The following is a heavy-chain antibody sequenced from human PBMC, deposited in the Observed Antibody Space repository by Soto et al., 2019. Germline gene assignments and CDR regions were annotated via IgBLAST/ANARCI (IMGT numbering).Heavy chain of an antibody. D-gene: IGHD3-10*01. CDR1: GFTFSSNA. CDR3: AKASSVSWGVFDF. Sequence: EVQLLESGGDLVQPGGSLRLSCAASGFTFSSNAMTWFRQAPVKGLEWVSFISANSGTTYFADSVRGRFTISRDNSKNTLFLQMNSLRAEDTAVYYCAKASSVSWGVFDFWGQGTLITVSS. J-gene: IGHJ4*02. V-gene: IGHV3-23*01. CDR2: ISANSGTT.